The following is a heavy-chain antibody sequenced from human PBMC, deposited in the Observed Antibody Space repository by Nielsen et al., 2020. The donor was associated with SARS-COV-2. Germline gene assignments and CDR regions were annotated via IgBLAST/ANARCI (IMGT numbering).Heavy chain of an antibody. J-gene: IGHJ4*02. Sequence: LKISCAASGITFSSYGIHWVRQAPGKGLEWVAIISYDGSNKYYADTVKGRFTISRDNSKNTVYLRMNSLRAEDTAVYYCEGGRYWGQGTLVTVSS. CDR1: GITFSSYG. V-gene: IGHV3-30*03. CDR3: EGGRY. CDR2: ISYDGSNK.